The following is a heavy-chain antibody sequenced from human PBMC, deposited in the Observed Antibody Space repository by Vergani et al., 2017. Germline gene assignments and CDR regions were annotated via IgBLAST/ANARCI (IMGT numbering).Heavy chain of an antibody. J-gene: IGHJ5*02. V-gene: IGHV7-4-1*02. Sequence: QVQLVQSGAEVKKPGASVKVSCKVSGYTLTELSMHWVRQAPGQGLEWMGWINTNTGNPTYAQGFTGRFVFSLDTSVSTAYLQISSLKAEDTAVYYCARAGLTVTTGGNWFDPWGQGTLVTVSS. CDR2: INTNTGNP. D-gene: IGHD4-17*01. CDR1: GYTLTELS. CDR3: ARAGLTVTTGGNWFDP.